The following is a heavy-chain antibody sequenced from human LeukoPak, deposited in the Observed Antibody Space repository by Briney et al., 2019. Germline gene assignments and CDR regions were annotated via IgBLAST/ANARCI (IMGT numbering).Heavy chain of an antibody. CDR1: GFIFSDYY. V-gene: IGHV3-11*06. D-gene: IGHD1-26*01. CDR3: ARDFTTWDYSGLFDY. J-gene: IGHJ4*02. Sequence: GGSLRLSCAASGFIFSDYYMSWIRQAPGKGLEWVSYISSSNSYTNYADSVKGRFTISRDNAKKSLYLEMNSLRAEDTAAYYCARDFTTWDYSGLFDYWGQGTLVTVSS. CDR2: ISSSNSYT.